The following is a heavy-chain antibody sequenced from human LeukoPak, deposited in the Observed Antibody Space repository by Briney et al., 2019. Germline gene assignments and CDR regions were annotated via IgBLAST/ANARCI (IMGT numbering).Heavy chain of an antibody. CDR1: GGSFSGYY. D-gene: IGHD6-13*01. V-gene: IGHV4-34*01. Sequence: SETLSLTCAVYGGSFSGYYWSWIRQPPGEGLEWIGEINHSGSTNYNPSLKSRVTISVDTSKNQFSLKLSSVTAADTAVYYCARFIAAAGTGFDYWGQGTLVTVSS. CDR3: ARFIAAAGTGFDY. J-gene: IGHJ4*02. CDR2: INHSGST.